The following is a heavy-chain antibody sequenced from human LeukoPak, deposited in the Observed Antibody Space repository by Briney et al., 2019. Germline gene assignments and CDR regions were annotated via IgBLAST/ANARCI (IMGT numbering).Heavy chain of an antibody. CDR2: ISYDGSNK. CDR1: GFTFSSYA. J-gene: IGHJ4*02. Sequence: PGGSLRLSCAASGFTFSSYAMHWVRQAPGKGLEWVAVISYDGSNKYYADSVKGRFTISRDNSKNTLYLQMNSLRAEDTAVYYCARDPDSSGWYRFDYWGQGTLVTVSS. D-gene: IGHD6-19*01. V-gene: IGHV3-30-3*01. CDR3: ARDPDSSGWYRFDY.